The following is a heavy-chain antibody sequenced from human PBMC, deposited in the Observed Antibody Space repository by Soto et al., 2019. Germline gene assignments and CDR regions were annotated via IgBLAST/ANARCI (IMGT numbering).Heavy chain of an antibody. CDR2: MNPNSGNT. Sequence: QVQLVQSGAEVKKPGASVKVSCKASGYTFTSYDINWVRQATGQGLAWMGWMNPNSGNTGYAQKFQGRVTMTWNTSISTAYMELSSLRSEDTAVYYCARVRRTILRLDYWGQGTLVTVSS. V-gene: IGHV1-8*01. CDR3: ARVRRTILRLDY. D-gene: IGHD3-3*01. CDR1: GYTFTSYD. J-gene: IGHJ4*02.